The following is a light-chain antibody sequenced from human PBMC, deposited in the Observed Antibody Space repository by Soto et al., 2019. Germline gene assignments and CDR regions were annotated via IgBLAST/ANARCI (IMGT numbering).Light chain of an antibody. J-gene: IGKJ2*01. CDR1: QSVSSSY. V-gene: IGKV3-20*01. CDR3: QQYDSSPPYT. CDR2: GAS. Sequence: EIVLTQSPGTLSLSPGERATLSCRASQSVSSSYLAWYQQKPGQAPRLLIYGASSRATGIPARFSGSGSGTDFTLTISRLEPEDFAVYYCQQYDSSPPYTFGQGTKLEIK.